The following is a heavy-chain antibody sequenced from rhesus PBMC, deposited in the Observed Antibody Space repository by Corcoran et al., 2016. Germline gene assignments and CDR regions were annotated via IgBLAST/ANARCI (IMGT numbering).Heavy chain of an antibody. D-gene: IGHD3-28*01. CDR1: GGPISDDYY. CDR3: AREDSGSRYFFDS. J-gene: IGHJ4*01. Sequence: QVQLQESGPGLVKPSETLSLTCAVSGGPISDDYYWSWLRAPPGTGLGWIGYIFGSGGGTNYNPSLKNRVTFSIDTSKKQFSLRLRSVTAADTAVYYCAREDSGSRYFFDSWGQGVLVTVSS. CDR2: IFGSGGGT. V-gene: IGHV4-106*01.